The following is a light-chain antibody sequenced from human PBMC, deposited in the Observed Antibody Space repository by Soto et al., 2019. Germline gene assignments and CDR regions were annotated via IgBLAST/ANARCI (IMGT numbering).Light chain of an antibody. V-gene: IGLV1-44*01. CDR3: AAWDDRLNGYV. J-gene: IGLJ1*01. CDR1: SSNIGSYT. CDR2: SNS. Sequence: QSVLIQPPSASGTPGQRVTVSCSGGSSNIGSYTVNWYQQLPGAAPKLFIYSNSQRPSGVPDRFSASKSGTSASLAISGLQSEDEAEYYCAAWDDRLNGYVFGPGTTLTVL.